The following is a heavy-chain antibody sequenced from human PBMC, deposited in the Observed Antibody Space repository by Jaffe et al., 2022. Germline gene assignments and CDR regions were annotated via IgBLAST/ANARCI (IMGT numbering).Heavy chain of an antibody. CDR3: ARGGGTTVTTHRSRRGAFDI. Sequence: QVQLQQWGAGLLKPSETLSLTCAVYGGSFSGYYWSWIRQPPGKGLEWIGEINHSGSTNYNPSLKSRVTISVDTSKNQFSLKLSSVTAADTAVYYCARGGGTTVTTHRSRRGAFDIWGQGTMVTVSS. CDR2: INHSGST. CDR1: GGSFSGYY. J-gene: IGHJ3*02. V-gene: IGHV4-34*01. D-gene: IGHD4-17*01.